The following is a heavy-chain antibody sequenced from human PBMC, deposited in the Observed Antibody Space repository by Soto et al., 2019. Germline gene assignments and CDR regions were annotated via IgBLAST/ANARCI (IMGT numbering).Heavy chain of an antibody. CDR3: ARADCTGAYCYSWPFNYGVDV. V-gene: IGHV3-33*08. Sequence: GGSXRLSCTTSGFTFNTYGMHWVRKATGKGLEWVAIIWYDGSNKYYADSVKGRFTISRDNPKNTLYLQMNSLRAEDTALYYCARADCTGAYCYSWPFNYGVDVWGQGTTVTVSS. D-gene: IGHD2-15*01. J-gene: IGHJ6*02. CDR1: GFTFNTYG. CDR2: IWYDGSNK.